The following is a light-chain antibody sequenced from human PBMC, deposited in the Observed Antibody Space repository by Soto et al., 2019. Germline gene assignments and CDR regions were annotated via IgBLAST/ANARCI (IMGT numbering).Light chain of an antibody. CDR3: QQYNTYPLT. CDR2: KAS. J-gene: IGKJ4*01. CDR1: QSISTW. V-gene: IGKV1-5*03. Sequence: DIQMTQSPSTLSASVGARVTITCRASQSISTWLAWYQQKPGKAPKLLIYKASSLEGGVPSRFSGSGSGTDFNITISSLQPDDFATYYCQQYNTYPLTFGGGTTVEIK.